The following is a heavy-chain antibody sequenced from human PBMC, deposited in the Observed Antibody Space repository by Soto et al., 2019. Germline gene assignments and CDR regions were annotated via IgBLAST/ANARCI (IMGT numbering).Heavy chain of an antibody. J-gene: IGHJ3*02. D-gene: IGHD3-22*01. CDR3: VSYYGADYYDSSGYAFVSAFDI. CDR1: GFTFSSYA. CDR2: ISGSGGST. Sequence: PGGSLRLSCAASGFTFSSYAMSWVRQAPGKGLEWVSAISGSGGSTSYADSVKGRFTISRDNAKNSLYLQMNSLRAEDTAVYYCVSYYGADYYDSSGYAFVSAFDIWGQGTMVTVSS. V-gene: IGHV3-23*01.